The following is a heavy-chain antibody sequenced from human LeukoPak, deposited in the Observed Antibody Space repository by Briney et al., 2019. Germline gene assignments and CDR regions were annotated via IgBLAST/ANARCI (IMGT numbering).Heavy chain of an antibody. J-gene: IGHJ4*02. Sequence: GGSLRLSCAVSGFTVSSNYMNWVRQAPGKGLEWVSVIYSGGMTYYAASVKGRFTISRDTSKNTLYLQMVSLRDEDTAVYYCARERRYCSGDNCYSGYDYWGRGTLVTVSS. CDR2: IYSGGMT. CDR1: GFTVSSNY. D-gene: IGHD2-15*01. CDR3: ARERRYCSGDNCYSGYDY. V-gene: IGHV3-53*01.